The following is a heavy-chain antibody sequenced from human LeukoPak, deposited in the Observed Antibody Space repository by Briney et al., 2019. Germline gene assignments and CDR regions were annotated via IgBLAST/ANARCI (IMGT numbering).Heavy chain of an antibody. Sequence: GGSLRLSCAASGFTFSSYEMNWVRQAPGKGLEWVSYISSSGSTIYYADSVKGRFTISRDNAKNSLYLQMNSLRAEDTAVYYCARLGGITMVRGVKNRDYWGRGTLVTVSS. CDR1: GFTFSSYE. CDR3: ARLGGITMVRGVKNRDY. V-gene: IGHV3-48*03. CDR2: ISSSGSTI. J-gene: IGHJ4*02. D-gene: IGHD3-10*01.